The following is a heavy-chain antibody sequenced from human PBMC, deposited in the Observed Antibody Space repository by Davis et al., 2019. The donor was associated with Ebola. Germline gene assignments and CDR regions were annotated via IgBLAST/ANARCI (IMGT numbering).Heavy chain of an antibody. J-gene: IGHJ3*02. CDR1: GYTFTGYY. Sequence: ASVKVSCKASGYTFTGYYIHWVRQAPGQGLEWMGWINPNSGGTNYAQKFQGRVTMTRDTSINTAYMELSRLRSDDTAVYYCARGPRLTLVRGGGDAFDIWGQGTMVTVSS. CDR3: ARGPRLTLVRGGGDAFDI. CDR2: INPNSGGT. V-gene: IGHV1-2*02. D-gene: IGHD3-10*01.